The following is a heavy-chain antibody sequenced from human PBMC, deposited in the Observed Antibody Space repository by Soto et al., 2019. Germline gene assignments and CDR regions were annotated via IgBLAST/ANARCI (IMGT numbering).Heavy chain of an antibody. V-gene: IGHV4-39*01. CDR1: GGSISSSSYY. CDR3: ARQMGITIFLGWFDP. CDR2: IYYSGST. Sequence: SETLSLTCTVSGGSISSSSYYWGWIRQPPGKGLEWIGSIYYSGSTYYNPSLKSRVTISVDTSKNQFSLKLSSVTAADTAVYYCARQMGITIFLGWFDPWGQGTLVTVSS. J-gene: IGHJ5*02. D-gene: IGHD3-3*01.